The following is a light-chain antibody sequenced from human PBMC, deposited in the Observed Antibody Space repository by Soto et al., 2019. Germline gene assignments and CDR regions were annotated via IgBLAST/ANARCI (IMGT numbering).Light chain of an antibody. V-gene: IGLV2-14*03. CDR1: SSDIGNYNY. Sequence: QSVLTQPDSVSGSPGQSVAISCTAASSDIGNYNYVSWYQQRPGKVPKLIIHDVSDRPSGVSDRFSDSKSGNTASLTISGLQAEDEADYYCSSYTSTSTYVFGTGTRSPS. J-gene: IGLJ1*01. CDR3: SSYTSTSTYV. CDR2: DVS.